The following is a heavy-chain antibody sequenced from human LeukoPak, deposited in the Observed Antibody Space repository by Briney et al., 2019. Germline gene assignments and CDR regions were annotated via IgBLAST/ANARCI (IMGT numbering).Heavy chain of an antibody. V-gene: IGHV4-59*01. CDR2: IYYSGST. D-gene: IGHD3-3*02. Sequence: SETLSLTCTVSGDSISSYYWSWIRQPPGKGLEWIGYIYYSGSTIYNPSLKSRVTMSLDTSKNQFSLKLRSVTAADTAVYYCARGVISTDAFDVWGQGTMVAVSS. CDR1: GDSISSYY. J-gene: IGHJ3*01. CDR3: ARGVISTDAFDV.